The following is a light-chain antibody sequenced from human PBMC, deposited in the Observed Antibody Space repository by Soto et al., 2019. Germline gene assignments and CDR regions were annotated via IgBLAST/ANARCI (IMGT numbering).Light chain of an antibody. CDR2: LEGSGSY. CDR1: SGHSSYI. J-gene: IGLJ3*02. Sequence: QSVLTQSSSACASLGSSVKVTCTLSSGHSSYIIAWHQQQPGKAPRYLMKLEGSGSYNKGSGVPDRFSGSSSGADRYLTISKLQYEDEADYYCETWDSNTRVFGGGTKLTVL. CDR3: ETWDSNTRV. V-gene: IGLV4-60*02.